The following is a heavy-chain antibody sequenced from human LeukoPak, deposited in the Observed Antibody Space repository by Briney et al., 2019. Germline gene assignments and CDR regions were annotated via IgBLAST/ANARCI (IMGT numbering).Heavy chain of an antibody. D-gene: IGHD6-13*01. CDR1: GDSIGSSSYY. CDR3: ARRSQAAAGRGIDY. Sequence: SETLSLTCTVSGDSIGSSSYYWGWIRQSPGKGLEWIGTMSNSGSTYYNPSLKSRVTISGDTAKNQFSLKLSSVPAADTAVYYCARRSQAAAGRGIDYWGQGTLVTVSS. J-gene: IGHJ4*02. CDR2: MSNSGST. V-gene: IGHV4-39*01.